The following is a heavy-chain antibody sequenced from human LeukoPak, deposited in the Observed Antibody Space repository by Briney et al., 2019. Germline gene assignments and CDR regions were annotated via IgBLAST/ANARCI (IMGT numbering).Heavy chain of an antibody. CDR2: ISWNSGSI. J-gene: IGHJ4*02. V-gene: IGHV3-9*01. Sequence: PGGSLRLSCAASGFTFDDYAMHWVRQAPGKGLEWVSGISWNSGSIGYADSVKGRFTISRDNAKNSLYLQMNSLRAEDTALYYCARARGSGSYYNPFDYWGQGTLVTVSS. CDR3: ARARGSGSYYNPFDY. CDR1: GFTFDDYA. D-gene: IGHD3-10*01.